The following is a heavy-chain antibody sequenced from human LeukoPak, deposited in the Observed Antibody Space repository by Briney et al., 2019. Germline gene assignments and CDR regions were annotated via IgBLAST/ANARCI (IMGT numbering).Heavy chain of an antibody. D-gene: IGHD1-26*01. CDR1: GGSISSYY. V-gene: IGHV4-59*01. Sequence: SETLSLTCTVSGGSISSYYWSWIRQPPGKGLEWIGYIYYSGSTNYNPSLKSRVTISVDTSKNQFSLKLSSVTAADTAVYYCAILSGSYVGFDYWGQGTLVTVSS. CDR2: IYYSGST. CDR3: AILSGSYVGFDY. J-gene: IGHJ4*02.